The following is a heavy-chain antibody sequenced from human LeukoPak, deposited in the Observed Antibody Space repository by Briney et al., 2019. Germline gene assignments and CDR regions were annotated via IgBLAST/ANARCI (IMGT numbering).Heavy chain of an antibody. J-gene: IGHJ4*02. Sequence: GGSLRLSCAASGFTVSSYWMHWVRQAPGKGLLWVSRINRDGSSTSYADSVKGRFTISRDNAKNTLYLQMNSLRAEDTAVYYCARRIAAAAAPYYFDYWGQGTLVTVSS. V-gene: IGHV3-74*01. CDR3: ARRIAAAAAPYYFDY. D-gene: IGHD6-13*01. CDR1: GFTVSSYW. CDR2: INRDGSST.